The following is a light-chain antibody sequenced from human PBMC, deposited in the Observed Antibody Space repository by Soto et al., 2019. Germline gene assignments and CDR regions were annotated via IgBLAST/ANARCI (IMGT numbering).Light chain of an antibody. J-gene: IGKJ2*01. Sequence: ERVMTQSPATLSVSPGERATLSCRASQSVSSNLAWYQQKPGQAPRLLIYVTSTRATGIPARFSGNGSGTEFTLTFSSLQSEDFALYYGQDYNNWYFFGQGPKVDIK. CDR1: QSVSSN. CDR2: VTS. V-gene: IGKV3-15*01. CDR3: QDYNNWYF.